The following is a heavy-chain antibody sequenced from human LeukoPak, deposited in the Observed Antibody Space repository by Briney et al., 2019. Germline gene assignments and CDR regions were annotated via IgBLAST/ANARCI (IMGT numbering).Heavy chain of an antibody. CDR2: IDNSGST. Sequence: SETLSLTCTVSDGSISNYYWSWVRQPPGKGLEWIAYIDNSGSTNYNPSLRSRVTISIDTSRNQFSLKLGSVTAADTAVYYCARTDYYDSSVIYYYALDIWGQGTVVTVSS. CDR1: DGSISNYY. J-gene: IGHJ3*02. V-gene: IGHV4-59*01. D-gene: IGHD3-22*01. CDR3: ARTDYYDSSVIYYYALDI.